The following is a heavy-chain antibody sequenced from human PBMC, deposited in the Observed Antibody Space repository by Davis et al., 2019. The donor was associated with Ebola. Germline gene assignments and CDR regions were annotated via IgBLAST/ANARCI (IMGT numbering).Heavy chain of an antibody. J-gene: IGHJ6*02. CDR3: ARFTHYYYYYGMDV. V-gene: IGHV5-51*01. CDR2: IYLGDSDT. CDR1: GYSFNNNW. Sequence: GGSLRLSCEGSGYSFNNNWIAWVRHMPGKGLEWMGSIYLGDSDTRDSPSFQGQVTISADKSISTAYLQWSSLKASDTAMYYCARFTHYYYYYGMDVWGQGTTVTVSS.